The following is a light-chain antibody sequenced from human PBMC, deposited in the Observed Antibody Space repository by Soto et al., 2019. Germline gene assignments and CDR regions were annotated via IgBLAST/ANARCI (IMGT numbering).Light chain of an antibody. CDR1: RSNLGAGYD. Sequence: QSVLMQPPSVSGAPGLSVTISCAGGRSNLGAGYDVHWYQHLPGSAPRLLDFATTHRPSGVSARFSGSFSGTTASLAINGVQADDEADYYCQPYDSSLSGHVVFGGGTKVTVL. J-gene: IGLJ2*01. V-gene: IGLV1-40*01. CDR3: QPYDSSLSGHVV. CDR2: ATT.